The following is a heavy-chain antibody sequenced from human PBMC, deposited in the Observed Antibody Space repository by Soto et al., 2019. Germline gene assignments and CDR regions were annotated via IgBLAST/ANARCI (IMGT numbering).Heavy chain of an antibody. V-gene: IGHV1-46*01. CDR2: INPNGGST. CDR3: ARGLGLGDC. J-gene: IGHJ4*02. Sequence: QVQLVQSGAEVKKPGASVKVSCKASGYTFSSYYIHWLRQAPGQGLEWIGIINPNGGSTNYAQNFEGRLTVTRDTSTATAYMDLSALTSDDTAMYYRARGLGLGDCWGQGTLVTVSS. CDR1: GYTFSSYY.